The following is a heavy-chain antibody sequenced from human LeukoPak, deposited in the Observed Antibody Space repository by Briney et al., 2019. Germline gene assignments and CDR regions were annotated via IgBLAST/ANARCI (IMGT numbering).Heavy chain of an antibody. CDR3: ARGRNDILTGYYLGLTNSYFDY. Sequence: SVKVSCKASGGTFSSYAISWVRQAPGQGLEWMGGIIPIFGTANYAQKFQGRVTITADKSTSTAYMELSSLRSEDTAVYYCARGRNDILTGYYLGLTNSYFDYWGQGTLVTVSS. D-gene: IGHD3-9*01. J-gene: IGHJ4*02. CDR2: IIPIFGTA. V-gene: IGHV1-69*06. CDR1: GGTFSSYA.